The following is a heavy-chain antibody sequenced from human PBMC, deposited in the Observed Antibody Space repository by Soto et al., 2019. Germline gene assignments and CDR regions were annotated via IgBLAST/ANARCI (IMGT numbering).Heavy chain of an antibody. Sequence: GWSLRLSCASSVFTFISYAMSWVRQAPGKGLEWVSAISGSGGSTYYADSVKGRLTISRDNSKNTLYLQMNSPRAEDTAVYYCAKVWDYYDSSGYPHDAFDIWGQGTMVTVS. CDR1: VFTFISYA. D-gene: IGHD3-22*01. CDR2: ISGSGGST. V-gene: IGHV3-23*01. CDR3: AKVWDYYDSSGYPHDAFDI. J-gene: IGHJ3*02.